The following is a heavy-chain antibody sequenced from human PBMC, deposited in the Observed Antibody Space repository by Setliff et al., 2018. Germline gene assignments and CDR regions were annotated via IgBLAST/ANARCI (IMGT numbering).Heavy chain of an antibody. CDR3: TTDRRGDGLMFFDY. V-gene: IGHV4-34*01. J-gene: IGHJ4*02. CDR1: GESFSNNY. D-gene: IGHD3-10*01. Sequence: SETLSLTCSVYGESFSNNYWSWIRQTPGKGLEWIGESNHGGSTSYHPSLKSRLTMSVDTSKNQLSLKLSSVTAADTGVYYCTTDRRGDGLMFFDYWGQGIPVTVSS. CDR2: SNHGGST.